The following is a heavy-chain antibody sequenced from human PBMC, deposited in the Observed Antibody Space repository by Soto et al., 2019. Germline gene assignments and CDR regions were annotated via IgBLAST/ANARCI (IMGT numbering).Heavy chain of an antibody. CDR1: GSTFSSYA. CDR3: AKGGFTNYGYIWGSYRVSHNWFDP. D-gene: IGHD3-16*02. V-gene: IGHV3-23*01. J-gene: IGHJ5*02. CDR2: ISGSGGST. Sequence: GGSLRLSCAASGSTFSSYAMSWVRQAPGKGLEWVSAISGSGGSTYYADSVKGRFTISRDNSKNTLYLQMNSLRAEDTAVYYCAKGGFTNYGYIWGSYRVSHNWFDPWGQGTLVTVSS.